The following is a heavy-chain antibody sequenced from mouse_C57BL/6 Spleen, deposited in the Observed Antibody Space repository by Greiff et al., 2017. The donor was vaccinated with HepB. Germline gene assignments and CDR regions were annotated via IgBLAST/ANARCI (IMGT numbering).Heavy chain of an antibody. V-gene: IGHV1-82*01. Sequence: VKLQESGPELVKPGASVKISCKASGYAFSSSWMNWVKQRPGKGLEWIGRIYPGDGDTNYNGKFKGKATLTADKSSSTAYMQLSSLTSEDSAVYFCARGRSNYSYAMDYWGQGTSVTVSS. D-gene: IGHD2-5*01. CDR3: ARGRSNYSYAMDY. J-gene: IGHJ4*01. CDR1: GYAFSSSW. CDR2: IYPGDGDT.